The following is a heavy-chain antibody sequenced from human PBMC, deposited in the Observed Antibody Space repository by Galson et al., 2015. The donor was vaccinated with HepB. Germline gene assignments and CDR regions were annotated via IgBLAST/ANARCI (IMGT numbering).Heavy chain of an antibody. CDR3: ARAPTSVRGFDS. CDR1: GFTFSRYS. CDR2: ISTSSSSSYI. J-gene: IGHJ4*02. D-gene: IGHD4-17*01. V-gene: IGHV3-21*01. Sequence: SLRLSCAASGFTFSRYSMNWVRQAPGRGLEWVSSISTSSSSSYIYYADSVKGRFTVSRDNAKNSLYLQMNSLRAEDTAVYYCARAPTSVRGFDSWGQGTLVTASS.